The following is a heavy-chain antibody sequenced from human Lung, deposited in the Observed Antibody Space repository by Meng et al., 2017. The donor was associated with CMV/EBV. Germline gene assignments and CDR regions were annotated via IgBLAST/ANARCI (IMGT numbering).Heavy chain of an antibody. Sequence: SXTLSLTCTVSRGSISSDVHYWGWIRQPPGKGLEWIGNIFHSGSAYYNPSLKSRVSISVDTSKNQFSLKLSSVTAADTAMYYCARQGTAAAVTRSRTFDYWGQG. CDR1: RGSISSDVHY. CDR3: ARQGTAAAVTRSRTFDY. J-gene: IGHJ4*02. CDR2: IFHSGSA. V-gene: IGHV4-39*01. D-gene: IGHD6-13*01.